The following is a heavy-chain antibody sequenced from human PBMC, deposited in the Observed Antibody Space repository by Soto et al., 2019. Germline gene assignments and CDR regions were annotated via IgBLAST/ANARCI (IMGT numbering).Heavy chain of an antibody. V-gene: IGHV1-18*01. D-gene: IGHD6-19*01. CDR2: ISAYNGNT. J-gene: IGHJ4*02. CDR3: ARGTTYGWSQGYYFDY. CDR1: GYTFTSYG. Sequence: QVHLVQSGAEVKKPGASVKVSYKASGYTFTSYGISWLRQAPGQGLEWMGWISAYNGNTNYAQKLQGRVTVTTDTSTSTAYMELRSLRSDDTAVYYCARGTTYGWSQGYYFDYWGQGTLVTFSS.